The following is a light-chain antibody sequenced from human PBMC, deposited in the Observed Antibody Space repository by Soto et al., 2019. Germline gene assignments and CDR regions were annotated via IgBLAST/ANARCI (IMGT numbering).Light chain of an antibody. J-gene: IGLJ3*02. CDR3: CSYGGSSWV. V-gene: IGLV2-11*01. Sequence: QSALTQPRSVSGSPGQSVTISCTGTSSDVGGYNYVSWYQQHPGKAPHLMIYDVTRRPSGVPVRFSGSKSGNTASQTISGLQTEDEADYYCCSYGGSSWVFGGGTKLTVL. CDR1: SSDVGGYNY. CDR2: DVT.